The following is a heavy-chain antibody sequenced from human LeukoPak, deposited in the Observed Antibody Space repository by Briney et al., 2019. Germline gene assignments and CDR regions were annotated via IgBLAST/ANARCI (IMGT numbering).Heavy chain of an antibody. CDR1: GGSFSGYY. CDR3: ARGEYSSSWYGDYYYGMDV. D-gene: IGHD6-13*01. Sequence: SETLSLTCAVYGGSFSGYYWSWIRQPPGKGLEWIGEINHSGSTNYNPSLKSRVTISVDTSKNQFSLKLSSVTAADTAVYYCARGEYSSSWYGDYYYGMDVWGQGTTATVSS. CDR2: INHSGST. V-gene: IGHV4-34*01. J-gene: IGHJ6*02.